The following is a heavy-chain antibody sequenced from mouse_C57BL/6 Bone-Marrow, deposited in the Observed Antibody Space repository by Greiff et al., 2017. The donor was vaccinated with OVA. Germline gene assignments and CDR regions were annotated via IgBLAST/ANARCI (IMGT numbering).Heavy chain of an antibody. CDR3: ALHFYYAMGY. CDR1: GYTFTDYY. CDR2: INPYNGGT. D-gene: IGHD2-1*01. V-gene: IGHV1-19*01. J-gene: IGHJ4*01. Sequence: EVQLQQSGPVLVKPGASVKMSCKASGYTFTDYYMNWVKQSPGKSLEWIGVINPYNGGTSYTQKFKGKATLTVDKSSSTAYMELNSLTSEDSAVYYCALHFYYAMGYWGQGASVTVST.